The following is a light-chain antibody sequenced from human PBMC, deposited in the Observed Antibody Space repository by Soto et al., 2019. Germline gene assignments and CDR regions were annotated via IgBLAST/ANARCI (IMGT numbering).Light chain of an antibody. J-gene: IGKJ1*01. CDR1: QSVRRY. CDR3: QQYGSSRT. Sequence: EIVLTHSPGTLSLSPWEIATLSCRASQSVRRYLAWYQQKPGQAPRLLIYDASIRATGIPARFSGSGSGTDFTLTISRLEPEDFAVYYCQQYGSSRTFGQGTKVDIK. V-gene: IGKV3-20*01. CDR2: DAS.